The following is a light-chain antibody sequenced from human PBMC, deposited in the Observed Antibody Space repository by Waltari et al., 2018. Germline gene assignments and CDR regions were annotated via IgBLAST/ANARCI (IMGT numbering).Light chain of an antibody. CDR1: RPVGTSY. V-gene: IGKV3-20*01. Sequence: RAGRPVGTSYLAGYQQKPGQAPTLLIYGASSRATGIPDRFSGSGSGTDFSLTISSLEPEDFAVYYCQQYGISPLTFGAGTKVEIK. J-gene: IGKJ4*01. CDR2: GAS. CDR3: QQYGISPLT.